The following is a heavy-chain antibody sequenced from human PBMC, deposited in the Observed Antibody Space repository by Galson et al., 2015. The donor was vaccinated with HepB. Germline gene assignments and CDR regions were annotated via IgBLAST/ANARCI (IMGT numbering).Heavy chain of an antibody. Sequence: SVKVSCKASGGTFSSYAISWVRQAPGQGLEWMGGIIPIFGTANYAQKFQGRVTITADESTSTAYMELSSLRSEDTAVYYCARDKSSSWSEFYFDYWGQGTLVTVSS. D-gene: IGHD6-13*01. V-gene: IGHV1-69*13. CDR1: GGTFSSYA. CDR2: IIPIFGTA. CDR3: ARDKSSSWSEFYFDY. J-gene: IGHJ4*02.